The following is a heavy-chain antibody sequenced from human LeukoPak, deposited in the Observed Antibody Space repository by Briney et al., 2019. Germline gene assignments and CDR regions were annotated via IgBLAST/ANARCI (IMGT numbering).Heavy chain of an antibody. Sequence: GASVKVSCKASGYNFINYHMNWVRQAPGQGPEWMGWINTITGNPTYAQGFTGRFVFSLDTSVNTAYLQISSLKADDTAVYWCAAWDYGDLWGQGTLVTVSS. V-gene: IGHV7-4-1*02. CDR3: AAWDYGDL. CDR1: GYNFINYH. CDR2: INTITGNP. D-gene: IGHD3-16*01. J-gene: IGHJ4*02.